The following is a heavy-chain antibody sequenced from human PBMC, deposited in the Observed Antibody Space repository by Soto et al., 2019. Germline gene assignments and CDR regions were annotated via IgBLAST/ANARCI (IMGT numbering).Heavy chain of an antibody. CDR3: TTDPVTMIVVVPSSG. Sequence: PGGSLRLSCAASGFTFSNAWKNWVRQAPGKGLEWVGRIKSKTDGGTTDYAAPVKGRFTISRDDSKNTLYLQMNSLKTEDTAVYYCTTDPVTMIVVVPSSGWGQGTLVTAPQ. CDR2: IKSKTDGGTT. D-gene: IGHD3-22*01. CDR1: GFTFSNAW. V-gene: IGHV3-15*07. J-gene: IGHJ4*02.